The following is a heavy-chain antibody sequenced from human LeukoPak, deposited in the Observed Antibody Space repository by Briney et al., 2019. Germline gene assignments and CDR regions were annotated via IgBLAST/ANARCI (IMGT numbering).Heavy chain of an antibody. D-gene: IGHD2-21*02. V-gene: IGHV3-53*01. CDR3: ASSSGDLYCGGDCYPYFDY. Sequence: GGSLRLSCAASGFTVSSNYMSWVRQAPGKGLEWVSVIYSGGSTYYADSVKGRFTISRDNSKNTLYLQMNSLRAEDTAVYYCASSSGDLYCGGDCYPYFDYWGQGTLVTVSS. J-gene: IGHJ4*02. CDR2: IYSGGST. CDR1: GFTVSSNY.